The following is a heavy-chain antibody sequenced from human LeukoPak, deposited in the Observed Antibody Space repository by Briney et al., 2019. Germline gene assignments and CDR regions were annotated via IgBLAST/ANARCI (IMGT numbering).Heavy chain of an antibody. D-gene: IGHD6-19*01. V-gene: IGHV3-66*01. Sequence: PGGSLRLSCAPSGFTVSINYMSCARHAPGKGLECVSVIYSGGRTYYADSVKGRFTISRDNSKTTLYLQMSSLRAEDTAVYYCARESRWLAYYFDYWGQGTLVTVSS. CDR3: ARESRWLAYYFDY. CDR1: GFTVSINY. CDR2: IYSGGRT. J-gene: IGHJ4*02.